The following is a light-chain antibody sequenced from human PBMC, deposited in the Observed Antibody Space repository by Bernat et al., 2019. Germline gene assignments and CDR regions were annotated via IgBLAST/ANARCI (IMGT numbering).Light chain of an antibody. Sequence: QSALTQPRSVSGSPGQSVTISCTGTNSDVGDYNFVSWYQQHPDKAPKLIIYDVSQRPSGVPDRLSASKSGNTASLTISGLQAADEAEYYCCSQAGRYTFVFGSGTKVTVL. CDR1: NSDVGDYNF. V-gene: IGLV2-11*01. J-gene: IGLJ1*01. CDR3: CSQAGRYTFV. CDR2: DVS.